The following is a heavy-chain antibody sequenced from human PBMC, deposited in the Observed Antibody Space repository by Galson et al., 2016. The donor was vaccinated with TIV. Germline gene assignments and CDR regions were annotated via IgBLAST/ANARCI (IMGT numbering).Heavy chain of an antibody. CDR1: GYTFTSFG. Sequence: SVKVSCKASGYTFTSFGLSWLRRAPGQGLEWMGWISVYNGEKYFAQSLQDRVTKTTDTSTSTAYMELRSLRSDDTAVYFCVRAPPLYYSSWHMDHLGQGTLVTVSS. CDR3: VRAPPLYYSSWHMDH. J-gene: IGHJ4*02. D-gene: IGHD6-19*01. V-gene: IGHV1-18*01. CDR2: ISVYNGEK.